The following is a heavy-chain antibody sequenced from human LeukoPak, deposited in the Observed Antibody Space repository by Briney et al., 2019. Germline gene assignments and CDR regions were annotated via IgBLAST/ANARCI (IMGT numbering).Heavy chain of an antibody. CDR3: AREVMVRGATYYYYYMDV. CDR2: IYYSGST. V-gene: IGHV4-39*02. J-gene: IGHJ6*03. Sequence: PSETLSLTCTVSGGSINSSYYYWGWIRQPPGKGLEWIGSIYYSGSTYYNPSLKSRVTISVDTSKNQFSLKLSSVTAADTAVYYCAREVMVRGATYYYYYMDVWGKGTTVTISS. D-gene: IGHD3-10*01. CDR1: GGSINSSYYY.